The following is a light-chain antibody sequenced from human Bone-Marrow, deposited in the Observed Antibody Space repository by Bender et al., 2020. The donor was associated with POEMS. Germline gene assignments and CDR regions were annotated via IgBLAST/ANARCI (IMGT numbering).Light chain of an antibody. CDR2: ADD. V-gene: IGLV1-44*01. CDR1: SIGRNP. Sequence: QSVLTQPPSASGTPGQRVTISCSGGSIGRNPINWYQQLPGTAPRLVIYADDRRPSGVPNRFSASMSGSSASRASSGRRSGGVADYYCSTWDDRLNGGLFGGGTKLTV. CDR3: STWDDRLNGGL. J-gene: IGLJ3*02.